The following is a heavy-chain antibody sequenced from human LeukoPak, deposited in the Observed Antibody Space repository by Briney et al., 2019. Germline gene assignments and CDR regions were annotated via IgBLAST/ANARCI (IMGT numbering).Heavy chain of an antibody. D-gene: IGHD3-3*01. CDR1: GYSISSGYY. CDR3: ARLFYDFWSGPPGGVDY. Sequence: SETLSLTCAVSGYSISSGYYWGWIRQPPGKGLEWIGSIYHSGSTYYNPSLKSRVTISVDTSKNQFSLKLSSMTAADTAVYYCARLFYDFWSGPPGGVDYWGQGTLVTVSS. CDR2: IYHSGST. V-gene: IGHV4-38-2*01. J-gene: IGHJ4*02.